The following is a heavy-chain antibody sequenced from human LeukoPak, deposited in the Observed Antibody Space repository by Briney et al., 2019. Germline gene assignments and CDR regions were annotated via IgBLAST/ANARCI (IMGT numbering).Heavy chain of an antibody. J-gene: IGHJ6*02. CDR1: GFTFSGSW. CDR2: IKQDGSEK. Sequence: GGSLRLSCADSGFTFSGSWMNWVRQAPGKGLEWVANIKQDGSEKYYVDSVKGRFTISKDNAKNSLFLQMNSLRAEDTAVYYCARGRGMDVWGQGTTVTVSS. CDR3: ARGRGMDV. V-gene: IGHV3-7*01.